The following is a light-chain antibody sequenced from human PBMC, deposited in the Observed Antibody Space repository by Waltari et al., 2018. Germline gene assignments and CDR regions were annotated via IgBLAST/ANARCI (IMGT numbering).Light chain of an antibody. CDR3: CSYAGSSTLDVV. CDR1: SSDIGSHNI. J-gene: IGLJ2*01. CDR2: EVS. Sequence: QSALTQPASVSGSPGQSITISCTGTSSDIGSHNIVSWYQQHPGKAPKLMIYEVSKRHSGVSNRFSGSKSGNRASLTISGLQAEDEADYYCCSYAGSSTLDVVFGGGTKLTVL. V-gene: IGLV2-23*02.